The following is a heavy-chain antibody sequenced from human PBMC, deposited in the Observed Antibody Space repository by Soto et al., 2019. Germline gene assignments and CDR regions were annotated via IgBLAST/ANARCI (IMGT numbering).Heavy chain of an antibody. CDR2: IIPIFGTA. CDR1: GGTFSSYA. CDR3: AREAVGVVAANNWFDP. Sequence: ASVKVSCKASGGTFSSYAISWVRQAPGQGLEWMGGIIPIFGTANYAQKFQGRVTITADKSTSTAYMELSSLRSEDTAVYYCAREAVGVVAANNWFDPWGQGTLVTVSS. J-gene: IGHJ5*02. D-gene: IGHD2-15*01. V-gene: IGHV1-69*06.